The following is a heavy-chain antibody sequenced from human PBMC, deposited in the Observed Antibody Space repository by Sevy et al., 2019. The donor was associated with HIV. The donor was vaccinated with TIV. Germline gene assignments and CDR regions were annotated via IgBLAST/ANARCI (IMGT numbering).Heavy chain of an antibody. CDR1: GFTFNTYT. CDR3: AREHSGGSHYFDH. CDR2: ITSTSGYI. Sequence: GGSLRLSCAASGFTFNTYTMNWVRQTPGKGLEWVSSITSTSGYIYYADSVKGRFAISRDNGENSLYLQMDSLRVEDTGVYYCAREHSGGSHYFDHWGQGAQVTVSS. V-gene: IGHV3-21*01. J-gene: IGHJ5*02. D-gene: IGHD2-15*01.